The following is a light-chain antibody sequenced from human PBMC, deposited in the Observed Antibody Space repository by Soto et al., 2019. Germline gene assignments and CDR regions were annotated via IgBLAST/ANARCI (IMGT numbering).Light chain of an antibody. V-gene: IGKV1-5*01. CDR2: DAS. Sequence: QITQSPSTLSTSVGDRVTITCRASHSISRLLAWYQQKPGKAPRLLIYDASTLERGVPSRFSGSGSGTDFTLTINGLQPDDFATYYCQQYNSYWGDWALGQGTKVDIK. CDR3: QQYNSYWGDWA. CDR1: HSISRL. J-gene: IGKJ1*01.